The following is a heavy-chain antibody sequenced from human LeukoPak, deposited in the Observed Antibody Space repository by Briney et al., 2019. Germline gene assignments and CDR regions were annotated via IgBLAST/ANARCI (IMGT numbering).Heavy chain of an antibody. CDR2: ICDTGRNT. J-gene: IGHJ4*02. CDR1: GFTFSSYA. D-gene: IGHD3-10*01. V-gene: IGHV3-23*01. CDR3: AKDLREYGSGSYYY. Sequence: GGSLRLPCAASGFTFSSYAMSWVRQTPGKGLEWVSTICDTGRNTYYADSVRGRFTISRDNPKNTLYLQMNNLRAEDTAVYFCAKDLREYGSGSYYYWGQGTLVTVSS.